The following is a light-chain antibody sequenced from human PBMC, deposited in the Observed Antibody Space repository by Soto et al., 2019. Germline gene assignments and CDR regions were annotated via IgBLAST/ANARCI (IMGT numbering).Light chain of an antibody. V-gene: IGLV2-14*03. CDR2: DVS. Sequence: QSALTQPASVSGSPGQSITISCTGTSSDVGGYNYVSWYQQYPGKAPKLMIYDVSHRPSGVSYRFSGSKSGNTASLTISGLQPEDEADYYCCSYTSSDTYFFGTGTKVTVL. CDR3: CSYTSSDTYF. CDR1: SSDVGGYNY. J-gene: IGLJ1*01.